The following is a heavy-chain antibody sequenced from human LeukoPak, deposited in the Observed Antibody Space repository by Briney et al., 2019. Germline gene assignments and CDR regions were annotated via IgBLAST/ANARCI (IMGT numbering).Heavy chain of an antibody. Sequence: SQTLSLTCTVSGGSISSGGYYWSWIRQHPGKGLEWIGYIYYSGSTYYNPSLKSRVTISVDTSKNQFSLKLSSVTAADTAMYYCARGGSSSSRVDYWGQGTLVTVSS. D-gene: IGHD6-6*01. CDR1: GGSISSGGYY. CDR2: IYYSGST. V-gene: IGHV4-31*03. CDR3: ARGGSSSSRVDY. J-gene: IGHJ4*02.